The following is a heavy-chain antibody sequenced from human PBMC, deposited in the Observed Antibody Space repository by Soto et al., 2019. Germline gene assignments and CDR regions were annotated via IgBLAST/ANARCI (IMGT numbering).Heavy chain of an antibody. V-gene: IGHV1-69*01. D-gene: IGHD3-3*01. J-gene: IGHJ5*02. CDR3: ASVGYDFLSGHQPVDP. CDR1: GGTFSSYA. Sequence: QVQLVQSGAEVKKPGSSVKVSCKASGGTFSSYAISWVRQAPGQGLEWMGGIIPIFGTANYAQKFQGRVKIKADESTSKAYMELSSLRSEDTAVYYCASVGYDFLSGHQPVDPWGQGTLVTVSS. CDR2: IIPIFGTA.